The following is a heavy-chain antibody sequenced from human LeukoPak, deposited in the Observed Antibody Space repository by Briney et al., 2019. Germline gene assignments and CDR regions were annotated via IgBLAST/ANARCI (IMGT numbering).Heavy chain of an antibody. Sequence: GGSLRLSCAASGFTFDDYAMHWVRQAPGKGLGWVSGISWNSGSIGYADSVKGRFTISRDNAKNSLYLQMNSLRAEDMALYYCAKEKWPWFGELGEGYFDYWGQGTLVTVSS. J-gene: IGHJ4*02. CDR1: GFTFDDYA. D-gene: IGHD3-10*01. CDR2: ISWNSGSI. CDR3: AKEKWPWFGELGEGYFDY. V-gene: IGHV3-9*03.